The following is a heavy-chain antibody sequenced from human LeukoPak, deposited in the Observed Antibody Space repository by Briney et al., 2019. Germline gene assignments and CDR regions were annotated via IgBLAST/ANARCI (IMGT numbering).Heavy chain of an antibody. Sequence: SVKVSCKASGGTFSSYAISWVRQAPGQGLEWMGRIIPIFGIANYAQKFQGRVTITADKSTSTAYMELSSLRSEDTAVYYCAREQPIVGATYWGDAFDIWGQGTMVAVSS. CDR1: GGTFSSYA. V-gene: IGHV1-69*04. J-gene: IGHJ3*02. CDR2: IIPIFGIA. CDR3: AREQPIVGATYWGDAFDI. D-gene: IGHD1-26*01.